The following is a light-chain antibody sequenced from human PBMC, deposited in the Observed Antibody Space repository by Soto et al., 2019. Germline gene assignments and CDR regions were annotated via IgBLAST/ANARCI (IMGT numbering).Light chain of an antibody. V-gene: IGKV1-8*01. Sequence: AIRMTQSPSSVSASTGDRVTITCRASQGISSYLAWYQQKPGKAPNLLIYGASTLQSGVPSRFSGSGSGTDFALTISCRQSEEFASYYCLQDYSYPFAFGPGTKVDIK. CDR1: QGISSY. J-gene: IGKJ3*01. CDR3: LQDYSYPFA. CDR2: GAS.